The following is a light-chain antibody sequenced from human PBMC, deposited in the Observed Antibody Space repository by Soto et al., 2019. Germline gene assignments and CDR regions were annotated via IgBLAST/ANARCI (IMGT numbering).Light chain of an antibody. V-gene: IGLV2-8*01. J-gene: IGLJ1*01. CDR3: SSCAGSNNPYV. Sequence: QYALTQPPSGSGAPGQSITISCTGTSSDVGGCKFVSWYQQYPGKAPKLIIYEVSKRPSGVPDRFSGSKSGNTASLTVSGLRAEDEADYYCSSCAGSNNPYVFGTGTKLTVL. CDR2: EVS. CDR1: SSDVGGCKF.